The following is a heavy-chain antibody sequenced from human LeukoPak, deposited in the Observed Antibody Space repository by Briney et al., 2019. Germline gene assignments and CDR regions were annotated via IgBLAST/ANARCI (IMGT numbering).Heavy chain of an antibody. V-gene: IGHV3-23*01. CDR1: GFTFSSYA. CDR2: ISGSGGST. Sequence: GGSLRLSCAASGFTFSSYAMSWVRQAPGKGLEWVSAISGSGGSTYYADSVKGRLTISRENAKKTVYLQMTSLRAEGTAVYYCAKQIAARGLGAFDIWGHGTMVTVSS. CDR3: AKQIAARGLGAFDI. D-gene: IGHD6-13*01. J-gene: IGHJ3*02.